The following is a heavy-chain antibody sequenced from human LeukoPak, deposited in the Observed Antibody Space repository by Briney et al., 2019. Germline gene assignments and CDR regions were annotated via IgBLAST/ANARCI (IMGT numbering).Heavy chain of an antibody. J-gene: IGHJ4*02. Sequence: SETLSLTCAVSGGSISSGGYSWSWIRQPPGKGLEWIGYIYYSGSTNYNPSLKSRVTISVDTSKNQFSLKLSSVTAADTAVYYCARGFIHYYDSSGYFDYWGQGTLVTVSS. CDR1: GGSISSGGYS. V-gene: IGHV4-61*08. CDR2: IYYSGST. CDR3: ARGFIHYYDSSGYFDY. D-gene: IGHD3-22*01.